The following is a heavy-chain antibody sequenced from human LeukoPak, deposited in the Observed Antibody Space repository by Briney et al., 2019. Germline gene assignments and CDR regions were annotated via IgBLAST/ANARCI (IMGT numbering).Heavy chain of an antibody. CDR1: GGSISTYY. Sequence: SETLSLTCTVSGGSISTYYWSWIRQPPGEGLEWIGYVYHDGSTNYNPSLKSRVTISVDTSKNQFSLKLSSVTAADTAVYFCARDRQLSSNWYTDAFEIWGEGTMVTVSS. CDR3: ARDRQLSSNWYTDAFEI. V-gene: IGHV4-59*01. CDR2: VYHDGST. D-gene: IGHD6-13*01. J-gene: IGHJ3*02.